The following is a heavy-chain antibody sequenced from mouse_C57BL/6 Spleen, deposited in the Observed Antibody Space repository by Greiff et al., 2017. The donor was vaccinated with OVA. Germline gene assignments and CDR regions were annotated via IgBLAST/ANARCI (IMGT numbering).Heavy chain of an antibody. CDR1: GYTFTDYE. Sequence: VQRVESGAELVRPGASVTLSCKASGYTFTDYEMHWVKQTPVHGLEWIGAIDPETGGTAYNQKFKGKAILTADKSSSTAYMELRSLTSEDSAVYYCTDYYGSSSFAYWGQGTLVTVSA. CDR3: TDYYGSSSFAY. V-gene: IGHV1-15*01. D-gene: IGHD1-1*01. J-gene: IGHJ3*01. CDR2: IDPETGGT.